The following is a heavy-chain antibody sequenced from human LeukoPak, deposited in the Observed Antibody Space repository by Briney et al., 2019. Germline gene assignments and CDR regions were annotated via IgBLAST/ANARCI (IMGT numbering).Heavy chain of an antibody. Sequence: GGSLRLSCAASAFPFSSYGMHWVRQAPGKGLEWVSYISSSGSTIYYADSVKGRFTISRDNAKNSLYLQMNSLRAEDTAVYYCAELGITMIGGVWGKGTTVTISS. CDR3: AELGITMIGGV. V-gene: IGHV3-48*04. CDR1: AFPFSSYG. CDR2: ISSSGSTI. D-gene: IGHD3-10*02. J-gene: IGHJ6*04.